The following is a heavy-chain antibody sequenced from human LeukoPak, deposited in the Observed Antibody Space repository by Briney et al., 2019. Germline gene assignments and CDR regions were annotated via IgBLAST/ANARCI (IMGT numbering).Heavy chain of an antibody. CDR1: GFTFSDYY. CDR2: ISSSGSTI. J-gene: IGHJ4*02. CDR3: ARDQMTTVTTFDY. D-gene: IGHD4-17*01. Sequence: GGSLRLSCAASGFTFSDYYMSWIRQAPGKGLEWVSYISSSGSTIYYADSVKGRFTISRDNAKNSLYLQMNSLRAEDTAVYYCARDQMTTVTTFDYRGQGTLVTVSS. V-gene: IGHV3-11*04.